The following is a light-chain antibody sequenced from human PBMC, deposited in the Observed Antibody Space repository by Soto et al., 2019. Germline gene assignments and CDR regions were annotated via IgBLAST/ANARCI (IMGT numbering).Light chain of an antibody. J-gene: IGKJ1*01. CDR1: QTIGNW. V-gene: IGKV1-5*01. Sequence: DIQMTQSPSTLSASVGDRVTITCRASQTIGNWLAWYQQKPGKTPDLLIYDASSLESGVPLTFSGSGTGTEFTLTISSLQTDDSATYYSQQYNDETWTFGKGTKVEIK. CDR3: QQYNDETWT. CDR2: DAS.